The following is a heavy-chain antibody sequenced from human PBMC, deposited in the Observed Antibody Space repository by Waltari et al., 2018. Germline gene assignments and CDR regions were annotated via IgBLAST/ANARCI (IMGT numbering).Heavy chain of an antibody. D-gene: IGHD3-16*01. V-gene: IGHV3-21*01. CDR3: ASEPYVWGSRTNYYYGMDV. CDR2: ISNSSSYI. J-gene: IGHJ6*02. Sequence: WVRQAAGKGLEWVSSISNSSSYIYYADSVKGRFTISRDNAKNSLYLQMNSLRAEDTAVYYCASEPYVWGSRTNYYYGMDVWGQGTTVTVSS.